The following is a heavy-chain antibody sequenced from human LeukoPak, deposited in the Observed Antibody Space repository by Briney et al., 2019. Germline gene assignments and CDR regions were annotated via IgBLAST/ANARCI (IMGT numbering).Heavy chain of an antibody. Sequence: PGGSLRLSCAASGFTFSDYEMNWVRQAPGKGLEWLSHISVSGTTIRYADSVKGRFTISRDNSKNTLYLQMNSLRAEDTAVYYCAKTGTYYYDSSGYPPDYWGQGTLVTVSS. CDR1: GFTFSDYE. CDR2: ISVSGTTI. CDR3: AKTGTYYYDSSGYPPDY. V-gene: IGHV3-48*03. J-gene: IGHJ4*02. D-gene: IGHD3-22*01.